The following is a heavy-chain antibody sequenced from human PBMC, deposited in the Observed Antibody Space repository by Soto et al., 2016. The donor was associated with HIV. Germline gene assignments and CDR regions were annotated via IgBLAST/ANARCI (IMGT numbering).Heavy chain of an antibody. D-gene: IGHD6-13*01. CDR1: GYTFTGYY. Sequence: QVQLVQSGAEVKKPGASVKVSCKASGYTFTGYYMHWVRQAPGQGLEWMGWINPNSGGTNYARKFQGRVTMTRDTSISTAYMELSRLKSDDTAVYYCASVEQSRYSSREKAFDIWAKGQWSPSLQ. V-gene: IGHV1-2*02. J-gene: IGHJ3*02. CDR2: INPNSGGT. CDR3: ASVEQSRYSSREKAFDI.